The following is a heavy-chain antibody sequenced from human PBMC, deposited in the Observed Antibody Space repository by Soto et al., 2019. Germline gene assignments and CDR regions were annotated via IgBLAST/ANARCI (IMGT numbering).Heavy chain of an antibody. Sequence: ASVKVSCNASGGTFSSYAISWVRQAPGQGLEWMGGIIPIFGTANYAQKFQGRVTITADKSTSTAYMELSSLRSEDTAVYYCARVPVGATGDFDYWGEVTPVPVPS. J-gene: IGHJ4*02. CDR1: GGTFSSYA. D-gene: IGHD1-26*01. CDR2: IIPIFGTA. CDR3: ARVPVGATGDFDY. V-gene: IGHV1-69*06.